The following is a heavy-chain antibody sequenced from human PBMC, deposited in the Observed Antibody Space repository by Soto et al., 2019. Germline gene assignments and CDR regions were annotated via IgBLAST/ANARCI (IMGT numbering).Heavy chain of an antibody. CDR1: GFTFSSYA. Sequence: TGGSLRLSCAASGFTFSSYAMSWVRQAPGKGMEWVAAISGSGGSTYYADSVKGRFTISRDDSKNTLYLQMNSLRAEDTAVYYCAGGLLRGPLDYCGPGTLVTVSS. V-gene: IGHV3-23*01. CDR2: ISGSGGST. CDR3: AGGLLRGPLDY. J-gene: IGHJ4*02. D-gene: IGHD3-3*01.